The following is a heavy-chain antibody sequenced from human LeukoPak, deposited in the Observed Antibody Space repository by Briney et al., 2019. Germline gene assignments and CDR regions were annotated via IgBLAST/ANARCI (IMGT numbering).Heavy chain of an antibody. Sequence: PGGSLRLSCAASGFTFSSYWMHWVRQAPGKGLVWVSRINSDGSSITYADSVKGRFTISSDNAKNTLFLQLNSLRVEDTAVYYWAREGHVSGYYFYWWGQGTPVTVSS. CDR1: GFTFSSYW. J-gene: IGHJ4*02. CDR2: INSDGSSI. V-gene: IGHV3-74*03. D-gene: IGHD6-19*01. CDR3: AREGHVSGYYFYW.